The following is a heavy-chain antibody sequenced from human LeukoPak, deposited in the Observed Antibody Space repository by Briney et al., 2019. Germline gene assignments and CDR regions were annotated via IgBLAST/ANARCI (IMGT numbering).Heavy chain of an antibody. CDR1: GYTFTSYG. J-gene: IGHJ4*02. D-gene: IGHD6-13*01. Sequence: ASVKVSCKASGYTFTSYGISWVRQAPGQGLEWLGWINPNSGDTIYAQKFQGRVTMTRDTSISTAYMELSSLRSDGTAVYYCAKDTYSSSGRYDYWGQGTLVSVSS. V-gene: IGHV1-2*02. CDR2: INPNSGDT. CDR3: AKDTYSSSGRYDY.